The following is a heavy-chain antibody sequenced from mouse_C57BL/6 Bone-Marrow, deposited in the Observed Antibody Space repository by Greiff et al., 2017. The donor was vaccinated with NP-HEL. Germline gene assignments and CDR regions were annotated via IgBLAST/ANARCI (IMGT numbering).Heavy chain of an antibody. Sequence: EVQLQQSVAELVRPGASVKLSCTASGFNIKTTYMHWVKQRPEQGLEWIGRIDPANGNTKYAPKFQGKATITADTSSNTAYRQLSSLTSEDTAIYYCARDGYWGQGTTLTVSS. V-gene: IGHV14-3*01. CDR2: IDPANGNT. D-gene: IGHD2-3*01. CDR3: ARDGY. J-gene: IGHJ2*01. CDR1: GFNIKTTY.